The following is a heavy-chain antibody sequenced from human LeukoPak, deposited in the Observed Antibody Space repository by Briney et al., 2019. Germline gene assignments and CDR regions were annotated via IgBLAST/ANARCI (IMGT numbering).Heavy chain of an antibody. V-gene: IGHV3-7*01. Sequence: GGSLRLSCAASGFALSSHWMTWVRQVPGKGLEWVANIKQDGSEEHYVDSVKGRFTISRDNAKNSLYLQMNSLRAEDTAVYYCARDRGSGSYYSQDWGQGTLVTVSS. CDR3: ARDRGSGSYYSQD. J-gene: IGHJ4*02. D-gene: IGHD3-10*01. CDR2: IKQDGSEE. CDR1: GFALSSHW.